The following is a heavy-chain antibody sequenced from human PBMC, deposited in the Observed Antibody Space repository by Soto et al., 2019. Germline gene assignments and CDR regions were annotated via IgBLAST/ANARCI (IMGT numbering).Heavy chain of an antibody. V-gene: IGHV4-4*02. CDR1: GGSLSVKNW. D-gene: IGHD1-1*01. J-gene: IGHJ6*02. Sequence: QVQLQESGPRLVKPSGTLSLTCVVSGGSLSVKNWWSWVRQSPGRGLEWIGEIYNNGRTSYNPSLRRQVTISVAKSNNQLSLRLTSVTAADTAVYYCAKGNEALDVWGQGTTVIVS. CDR3: AKGNEALDV. CDR2: IYNNGRT.